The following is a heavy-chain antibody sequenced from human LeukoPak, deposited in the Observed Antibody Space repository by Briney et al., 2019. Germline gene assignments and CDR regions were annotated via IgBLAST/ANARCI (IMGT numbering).Heavy chain of an antibody. CDR3: ARAPIAVDGFDY. V-gene: IGHV4-39*07. J-gene: IGHJ4*02. Sequence: SETLSLTCTVSGGSISSSSYYWGWIRQPPGKGLEWIGSIYYSGSTYYNPSLKSRVTISVDTSKNQFSLKLSSVTAADTAVYYCARAPIAVDGFDYWGQGTLVTVSS. D-gene: IGHD6-19*01. CDR1: GGSISSSSYY. CDR2: IYYSGST.